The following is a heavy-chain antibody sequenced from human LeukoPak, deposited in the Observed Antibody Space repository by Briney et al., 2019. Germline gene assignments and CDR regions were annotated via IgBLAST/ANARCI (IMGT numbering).Heavy chain of an antibody. V-gene: IGHV4-61*02. Sequence: SETLSLTCTVSGGSISSGSYYWSWIRQPAGKGLEWIGRIYTSGSTNYNPSLESRVTISVDTSKNQFSLKLSSVTAADTAVYYCARAGYYYDSSGYYYVGVDYWGQGTLVTVSS. D-gene: IGHD3-22*01. CDR1: GGSISSGSYY. CDR3: ARAGYYYDSSGYYYVGVDY. J-gene: IGHJ4*02. CDR2: IYTSGST.